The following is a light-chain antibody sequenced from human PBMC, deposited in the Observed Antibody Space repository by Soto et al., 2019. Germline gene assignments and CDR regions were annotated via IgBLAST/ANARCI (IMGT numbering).Light chain of an antibody. CDR2: EVN. CDR1: GSDVGAYNY. V-gene: IGLV2-8*01. J-gene: IGLJ1*01. CDR3: CSYAGSNNYV. Sequence: QSVLAQPPSASGSPGQSVTISCTGTGSDVGAYNYVPWYRQYPGKAPKLVIFEVNKRPSGVPDRISGSKSGITASLTVSGLQAEDEADYYCCSYAGSNNYVFGTGTKVTVL.